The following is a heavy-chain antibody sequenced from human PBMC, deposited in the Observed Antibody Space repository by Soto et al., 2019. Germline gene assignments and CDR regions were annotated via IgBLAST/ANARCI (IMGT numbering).Heavy chain of an antibody. J-gene: IGHJ4*02. V-gene: IGHV4-61*01. D-gene: IGHD3-22*01. Sequence: SETLSLTCTVSGGSVSSGIYYWSWIRQPPGKGLEWIGYIYYSGSTNYNPSLKSRVTISVDTSKNQFSLKLSSVTAADTAVYYCAPLTTPPKYYHDSSLYYFDYWGQGTLVTVPS. CDR3: APLTTPPKYYHDSSLYYFDY. CDR2: IYYSGST. CDR1: GGSVSSGIYY.